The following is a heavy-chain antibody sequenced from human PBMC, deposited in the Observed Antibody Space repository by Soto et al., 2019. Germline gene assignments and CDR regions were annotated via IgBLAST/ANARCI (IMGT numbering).Heavy chain of an antibody. J-gene: IGHJ4*02. V-gene: IGHV3-30*18. D-gene: IGHD3-22*01. CDR2: ISYDGSNK. Sequence: QVQLVESGGGVVQPGRSLRLSCAASGFTFSSYGMHWVRQAPGKGLEWVAVISYDGSNKYYADSVKGRFTISRDNSRNTLYLQMNSLRAEDTAVYYCAKDLYYYASSGYSNWGQGTLVTVSS. CDR3: AKDLYYYASSGYSN. CDR1: GFTFSSYG.